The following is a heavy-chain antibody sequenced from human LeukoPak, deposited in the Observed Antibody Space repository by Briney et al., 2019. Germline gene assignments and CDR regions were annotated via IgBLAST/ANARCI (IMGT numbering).Heavy chain of an antibody. CDR3: ARDPYSSRFPGFDP. D-gene: IGHD6-13*01. J-gene: IGHJ5*02. CDR2: IIPIFGTA. Sequence: SVKVSCKASGGSFSRYAISWVRQAPGQGLEWMGGIIPIFGTANYAQKFQGRVTITADESTSTAYMELSSLRSEDTAVYYCARDPYSSRFPGFDPWGQGTLVTVSS. V-gene: IGHV1-69*13. CDR1: GGSFSRYA.